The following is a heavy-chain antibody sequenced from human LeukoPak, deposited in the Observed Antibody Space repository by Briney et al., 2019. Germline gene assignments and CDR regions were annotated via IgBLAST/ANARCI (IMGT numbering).Heavy chain of an antibody. CDR1: GFAFSDYY. J-gene: IGHJ5*02. D-gene: IGHD5-12*01. Sequence: GGSLRLSCAASGFAFSDYYMTWIRQAPGKGLEWVSSISSGSTYTNYADSVKGRFTISRDNAKNSLYLQMNSLRVEDTAVYYCARNGYSGYDRLNWFDPWGQGTLVTVSS. CDR2: ISSGSTYT. V-gene: IGHV3-11*03. CDR3: ARNGYSGYDRLNWFDP.